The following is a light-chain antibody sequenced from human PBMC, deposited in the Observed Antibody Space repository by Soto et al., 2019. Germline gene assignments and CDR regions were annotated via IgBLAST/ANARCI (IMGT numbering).Light chain of an antibody. CDR3: LQDDNYPLT. Sequence: AIQMTQSPSSLSASVGDRVTITCRASQGIGNDLGWYQQKPGKAPKLLIYAASNLESGVPPRFSGSGSGTDFTRTISSLQLEDFASYYCLQDDNYPLTFGPGTKVDI. CDR1: QGIGND. J-gene: IGKJ3*01. CDR2: AAS. V-gene: IGKV1-6*01.